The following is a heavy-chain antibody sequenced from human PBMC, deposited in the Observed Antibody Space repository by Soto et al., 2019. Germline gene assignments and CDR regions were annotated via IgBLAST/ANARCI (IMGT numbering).Heavy chain of an antibody. CDR2: ISGSGGST. Sequence: GGSLRLSCAASGFTFSSYAMSWVRQAPGKGLEWVSAISGSGGSTYYADSVKGRFTISRDNSKNTLYLQMNSLRAEDTAVYYCAKDKRGGYGSGSFPYWGQGTLVTVSS. CDR1: GFTFSSYA. V-gene: IGHV3-23*01. CDR3: AKDKRGGYGSGSFPY. D-gene: IGHD3-10*01. J-gene: IGHJ4*02.